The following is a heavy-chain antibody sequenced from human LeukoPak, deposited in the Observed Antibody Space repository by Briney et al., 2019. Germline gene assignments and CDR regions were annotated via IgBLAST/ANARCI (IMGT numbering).Heavy chain of an antibody. CDR3: ARYLLLRDY. V-gene: IGHV3-23*01. J-gene: IGHJ4*02. CDR2: INGSGGST. Sequence: GGSLRLSCAASGFTFSSHAMSWVRQAPGKGLEWVSGINGSGGSTYYADSVKGRFTISRDNSKNTLDLQMNSLRAEDTAVYYCARYLLLRDYWGQGTLVTVSS. CDR1: GFTFSSHA. D-gene: IGHD2-15*01.